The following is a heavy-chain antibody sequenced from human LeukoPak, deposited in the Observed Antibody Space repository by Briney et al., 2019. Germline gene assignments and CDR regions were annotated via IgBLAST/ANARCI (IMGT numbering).Heavy chain of an antibody. V-gene: IGHV4-4*07. J-gene: IGHJ6*03. CDR1: GGSISSYY. CDR2: IYTSGST. Sequence: PSETLSLTCTVSGGSISSYYWSWIRQPAGKGLEWIGRIYTSGSTNYNPSLKSRVTMSVDTSKNQISLKVSSVTAADTAVYYCARVYDSGSQAYFYYMDVWGKGTTVTISS. D-gene: IGHD3-10*01. CDR3: ARVYDSGSQAYFYYMDV.